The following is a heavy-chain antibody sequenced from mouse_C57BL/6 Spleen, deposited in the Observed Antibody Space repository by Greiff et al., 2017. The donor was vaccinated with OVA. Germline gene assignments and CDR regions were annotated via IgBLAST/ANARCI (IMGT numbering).Heavy chain of an antibody. CDR1: GYAFSSYW. CDR3: ARGGFITTGGFDY. D-gene: IGHD1-1*01. CDR2: IYPGDGDT. V-gene: IGHV1-80*01. J-gene: IGHJ2*01. Sequence: VQLQQSGAELVKPGASVKISCKASGYAFSSYWMNWVKQRPGKGLEWIGQIYPGDGDTNYHGKFKGKATLTADKSSSTAYLQLSSLTSEDSAVYVGARGGFITTGGFDYWGQGTTLTVSA.